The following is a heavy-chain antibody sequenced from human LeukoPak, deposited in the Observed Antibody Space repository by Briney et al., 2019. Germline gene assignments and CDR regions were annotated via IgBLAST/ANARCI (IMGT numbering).Heavy chain of an antibody. V-gene: IGHV3-30*03. D-gene: IGHD4-11*01. CDR2: ISYNGVNK. CDR3: ARARNSWHGASIDY. CDR1: GFNFSGHA. Sequence: GGSLRLSCTASGFNFSGHAMHWVRQTPGKGLEWVAVISYNGVNKNYGDSVTGRFTISRDNSRNTVYGQMDSLRSEDTAVYYCARARNSWHGASIDYWGQGTLVTVSS. J-gene: IGHJ4*02.